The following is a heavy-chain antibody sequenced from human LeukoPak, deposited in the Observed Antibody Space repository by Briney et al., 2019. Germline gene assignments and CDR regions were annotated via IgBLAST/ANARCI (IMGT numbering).Heavy chain of an antibody. V-gene: IGHV4-39*01. CDR3: AGTSVTLHF. D-gene: IGHD4-17*01. CDR1: GGTIDTSRYY. Sequence: PSETLSLTCTVSGGTIDTSRYYWGWIRQPPGKGLEWLANIYYRGDPFYNPSLKSRLTISMDTSKNQFSLRLTSVTAADTAVYCCAGTSVTLHFWGQGALVTVSS. CDR2: IYYRGDP. J-gene: IGHJ4*02.